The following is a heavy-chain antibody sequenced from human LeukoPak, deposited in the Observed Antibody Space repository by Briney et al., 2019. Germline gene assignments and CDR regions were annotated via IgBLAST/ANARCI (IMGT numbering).Heavy chain of an antibody. V-gene: IGHV5-51*01. CDR3: ARGPLVVRGIYYFDY. J-gene: IGHJ4*02. CDR1: GYSFTSYW. D-gene: IGHD2-2*01. Sequence: GESLKISCKGSGYSFTSYWIGWVRQMPGKGLEWMGIIYPGDSATRSSPSFQGQVTISADKSISTAYLQWSSLKASDTAMYYCARGPLVVRGIYYFDYWGQGTLVTVSS. CDR2: IYPGDSAT.